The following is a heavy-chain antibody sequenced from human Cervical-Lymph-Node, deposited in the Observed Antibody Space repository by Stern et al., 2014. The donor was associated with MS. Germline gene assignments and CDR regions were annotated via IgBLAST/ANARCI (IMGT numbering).Heavy chain of an antibody. Sequence: QVQLQESGPGLVKPSPTLSLICAVSGGSMASSTGGYFWSWIRQPPGKGLEWIGFIYYSGSTYYNPSLKRRTTISVDTSKNQVSLRLTSMTAADTAVYYCARVAYCGGDCSAFDSWGQGTLVTVSS. CDR3: ARVAYCGGDCSAFDS. J-gene: IGHJ4*02. D-gene: IGHD2-21*02. V-gene: IGHV4-31*11. CDR2: IYYSGST. CDR1: GGSMASSTGGYF.